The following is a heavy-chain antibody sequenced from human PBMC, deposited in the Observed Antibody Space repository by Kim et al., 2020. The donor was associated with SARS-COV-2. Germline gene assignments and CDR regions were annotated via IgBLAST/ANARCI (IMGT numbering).Heavy chain of an antibody. CDR2: INWNGGST. CDR1: GFTFGDYG. J-gene: IGHJ6*02. D-gene: IGHD6-19*01. Sequence: GGSLRLSCAASGFTFGDYGMCWVRQAPGKGLEWVSGINWNGGSTGYADSVKGRFTISRDNAKNSLYLQMNSLRAEDTALYYCARGRKQWLTYYYYYGMDVWGQGTTVTVSS. V-gene: IGHV3-20*04. CDR3: ARGRKQWLTYYYYYGMDV.